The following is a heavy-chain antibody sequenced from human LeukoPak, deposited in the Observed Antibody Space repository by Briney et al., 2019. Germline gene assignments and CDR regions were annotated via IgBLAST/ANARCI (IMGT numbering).Heavy chain of an antibody. CDR2: IYGSGST. CDR3: ARHEWGSYYNAFDY. Sequence: PSETLSLTCTVSGGSISSYYWSWIRQPPGKGLEWIGHIYGSGSTNYNPSLKSRVTISVDTSKNQFSLKLSSVTAADTAVYYCARHEWGSYYNAFDYWGQGTLVTVSS. V-gene: IGHV4-59*08. D-gene: IGHD3-10*01. CDR1: GGSISSYY. J-gene: IGHJ4*02.